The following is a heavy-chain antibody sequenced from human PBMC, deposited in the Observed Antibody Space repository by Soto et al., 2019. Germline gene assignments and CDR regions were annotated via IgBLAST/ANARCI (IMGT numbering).Heavy chain of an antibody. CDR1: GFTFNAYN. Sequence: EVQLVESGGGLVQPGVSLRLSCAASGFTFNAYNMNWVRQAPGKGLERVSYIGSSSSTIYYADSVQGRFTISRDNAKNPLYLQLISLRAEDTAGYYCARVVVVLASGEDAFDTWGQGTMVTFSS. CDR2: IGSSSSTI. D-gene: IGHD2-21*01. V-gene: IGHV3-48*04. J-gene: IGHJ3*02. CDR3: ARVVVVLASGEDAFDT.